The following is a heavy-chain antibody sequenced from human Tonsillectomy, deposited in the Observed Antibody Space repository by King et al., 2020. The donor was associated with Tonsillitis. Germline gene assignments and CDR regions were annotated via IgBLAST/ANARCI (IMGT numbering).Heavy chain of an antibody. CDR2: IKQDGSEK. J-gene: IGHJ1*01. D-gene: IGHD6-13*01. CDR1: GFRFSNYW. CDR3: ARFMAAAGYADYFHF. V-gene: IGHV3-7*01. Sequence: VQLAESGGGLVQPGGSLRLSCAASGFRFSNYWMSWVRQAPGKGLEWVANIKQDGSEKYYVDSVKGRFTISRDNAKNSLFLQMSGLRAEDTAVYYCARFMAAAGYADYFHFWGQGTLVTVSS.